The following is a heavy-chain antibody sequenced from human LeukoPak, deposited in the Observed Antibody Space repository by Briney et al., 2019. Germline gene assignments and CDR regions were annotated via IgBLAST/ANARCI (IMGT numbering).Heavy chain of an antibody. Sequence: ASVKVSCKASGYTFTSYGISWVRQAPGQGLEWMGLIIAYNGNTNYAQKLQGRVTMTTDTSTSTAYMELRSLRSDDTAVYYCARESGDRGAFDIWGQGTMVTVSS. J-gene: IGHJ3*02. V-gene: IGHV1-18*01. D-gene: IGHD1-26*01. CDR1: GYTFTSYG. CDR2: IIAYNGNT. CDR3: ARESGDRGAFDI.